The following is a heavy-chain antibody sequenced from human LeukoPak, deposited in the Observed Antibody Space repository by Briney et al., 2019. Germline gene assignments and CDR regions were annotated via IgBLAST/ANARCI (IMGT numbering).Heavy chain of an antibody. D-gene: IGHD6-13*01. CDR3: ARDLVRYSSSWYRGADAFDI. J-gene: IGHJ3*02. CDR2: LYCSGSA. Sequence: NTSETLSLTCTVSGGSISSNNYYWGWIRQPPGKGLEWIGSLYCSGSAYYNPSLKSRVTISVDTSKNQFSLKLSSVTAADTAVYYCARDLVRYSSSWYRGADAFDIWGQGTMVTVSS. V-gene: IGHV4-39*07. CDR1: GGSISSNNYY.